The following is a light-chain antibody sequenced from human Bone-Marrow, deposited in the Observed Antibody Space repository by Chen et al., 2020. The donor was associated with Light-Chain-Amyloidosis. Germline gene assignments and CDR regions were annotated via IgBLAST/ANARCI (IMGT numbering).Light chain of an antibody. J-gene: IGKJ4*01. CDR3: QQYGTSPLT. V-gene: IGKV3-20*01. CDR2: GSS. Sequence: EIVLTQSPGTLSLSLGEGANLSCRASQTISSNYLTWYQQKFGQAPRLLIYGSSSRPTGIPDRFTGSGSATDFTLTINRLEPEDFAMYYCQQYGTSPLTFGGGTKVEIK. CDR1: QTISSNY.